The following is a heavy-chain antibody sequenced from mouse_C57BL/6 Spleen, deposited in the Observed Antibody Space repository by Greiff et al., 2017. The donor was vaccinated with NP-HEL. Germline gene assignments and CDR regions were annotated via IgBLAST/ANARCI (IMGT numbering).Heavy chain of an antibody. CDR2: IDPSDSYT. V-gene: IGHV1-69*01. CDR1: GYTFTSYW. D-gene: IGHD1-1*01. Sequence: VQLQQPGAELVMPGASVKLSCKASGYTFTSYWMHWVKQRPGQGLEWIGEIDPSDSYTNYNQKFKGKSTLTVDKSSSTAYMQLSSLTSEDSAVYYCARLNYYGSSYGFDYWGQGTTLTVSS. CDR3: ARLNYYGSSYGFDY. J-gene: IGHJ2*01.